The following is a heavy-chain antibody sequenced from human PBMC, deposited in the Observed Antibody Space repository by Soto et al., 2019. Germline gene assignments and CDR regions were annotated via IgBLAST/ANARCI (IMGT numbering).Heavy chain of an antibody. V-gene: IGHV4-31*03. Sequence: SETLSLTCTVSGGSIYSGGYYWSWIRQHPGKGLEWIGHIFYSGSTYYNPSLKSRVTISVDTSKNQFSLKLSSVTAADTAVYYCARHKGHYYYYYGMDVWGQGTTVTVSS. CDR1: GGSIYSGGYY. J-gene: IGHJ6*02. CDR2: IFYSGST. CDR3: ARHKGHYYYYYGMDV.